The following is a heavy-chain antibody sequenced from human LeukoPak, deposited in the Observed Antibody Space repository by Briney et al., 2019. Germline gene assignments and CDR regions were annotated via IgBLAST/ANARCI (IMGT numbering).Heavy chain of an antibody. V-gene: IGHV3-53*01. D-gene: IGHD3-9*01. CDR2: IYTGGST. Sequence: GGSLRLSCAASEFIVSSNYMSWVRQAPGKGLEWVSVIYTGGSTYYADSVKGRFTISRDNSKNTLYHQMNSLRADDTAVYYCARDHPYILTGPGFMDVWGKGTSVTVSS. CDR3: ARDHPYILTGPGFMDV. CDR1: EFIVSSNY. J-gene: IGHJ6*04.